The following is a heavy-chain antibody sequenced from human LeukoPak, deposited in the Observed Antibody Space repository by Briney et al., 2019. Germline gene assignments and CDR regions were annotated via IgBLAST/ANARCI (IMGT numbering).Heavy chain of an antibody. V-gene: IGHV3-7*04. Sequence: GGSLRLSCVASRFTFSNYWMIWVRQAAGKGLEWVANIKEDGSEKYYVDSVGGRFTISRDNAKNSLYLQMNSLRAEDTAVYYCGRQYCSGGSCYSAFDIWGQGTMVTVSS. CDR2: IKEDGSEK. D-gene: IGHD2-15*01. CDR3: GRQYCSGGSCYSAFDI. CDR1: RFTFSNYW. J-gene: IGHJ3*02.